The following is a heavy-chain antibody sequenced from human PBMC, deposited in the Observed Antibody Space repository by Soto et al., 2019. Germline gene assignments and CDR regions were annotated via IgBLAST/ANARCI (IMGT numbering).Heavy chain of an antibody. J-gene: IGHJ4*02. V-gene: IGHV6-1*01. CDR2: TYYRSKWYN. CDR1: GDSVSSNSAA. D-gene: IGHD3-16*01. Sequence: SQTLSLTCDISGDSVSSNSAAWNWIRQSPSRGLEWLGRTYYRSKWYNDYAVSVRGRITINPDTSKNQFSRQLKSVTPDDTAIYYCTKGATSPFDSWGQGTRVTVSS. CDR3: TKGATSPFDS.